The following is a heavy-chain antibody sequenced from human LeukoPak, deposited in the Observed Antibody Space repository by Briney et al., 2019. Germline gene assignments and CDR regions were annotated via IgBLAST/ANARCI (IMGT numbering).Heavy chain of an antibody. CDR1: GFTFSSYG. CDR3: VSFFGAPSWYFDL. J-gene: IGHJ2*01. CDR2: IWYDGSNK. D-gene: IGHD3-3*01. V-gene: IGHV3-33*01. Sequence: PGGSLRLSCAASGFTFSSYGMHWVRQAQGKGLEWVAVIWYDGSNKYYADSVEGRFTIYRDNSKNTLYLQMNSLRADDTSVYYSVSFFGAPSWYFDLCCRGTLVTFSS.